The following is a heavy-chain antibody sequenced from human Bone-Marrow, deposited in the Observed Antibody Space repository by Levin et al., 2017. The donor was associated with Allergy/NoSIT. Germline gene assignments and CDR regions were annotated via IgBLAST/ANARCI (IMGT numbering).Heavy chain of an antibody. D-gene: IGHD4-11*01. Sequence: TPGGSLRLSCAASGFTFSHHSMNWVRQPPGKGLQWVSSISSSSSYIHYADSVNGRFTISRDNGKNALFLQMTSLRAEDTAVYYCTRSTKGGAYSTATHDYWGQGTVVTVSS. J-gene: IGHJ4*02. CDR1: GFTFSHHS. CDR3: TRSTKGGAYSTATHDY. V-gene: IGHV3-21*01. CDR2: ISSSSSYI.